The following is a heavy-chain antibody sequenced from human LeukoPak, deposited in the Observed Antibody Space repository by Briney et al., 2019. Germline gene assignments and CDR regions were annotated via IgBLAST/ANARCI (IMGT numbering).Heavy chain of an antibody. Sequence: PGGSLLLSCAASGFSFSRYGMKWVRPAPGKGLEWLSYIRSSDSTTYYADSVKGRFTISRDNAKNSLYLQMDILRVEDTAVYYCAKRADSSAHSFDYWGQGTLVTVSS. J-gene: IGHJ4*02. CDR3: AKRADSSAHSFDY. CDR2: IRSSDSTT. D-gene: IGHD3-22*01. V-gene: IGHV3-48*03. CDR1: GFSFSRYG.